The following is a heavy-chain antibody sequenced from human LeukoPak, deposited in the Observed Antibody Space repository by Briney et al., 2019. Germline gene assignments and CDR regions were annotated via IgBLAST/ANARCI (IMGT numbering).Heavy chain of an antibody. CDR2: IHYTGST. V-gene: IGHV4-30-4*01. Sequence: PSQTLSLTCTVSGGSISSGDFFWGWIRQPPGKGLEWIRHIHYTGSTYYHPPLMSRVTISVDTSKNQFSLKLNSVTAADTAVYYCARDTRYCGGGSCYPDAFDIWGQGTMVTVSS. CDR3: ARDTRYCGGGSCYPDAFDI. CDR1: GGSISSGDFF. D-gene: IGHD2-15*01. J-gene: IGHJ3*02.